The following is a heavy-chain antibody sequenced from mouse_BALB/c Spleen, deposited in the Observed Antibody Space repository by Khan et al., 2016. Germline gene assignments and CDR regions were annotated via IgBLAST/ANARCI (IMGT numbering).Heavy chain of an antibody. J-gene: IGHJ3*01. Sequence: EVELVESGGALVKPGGSLKLSCAASGFTFSSYAMSWVRQTPEKRLEWVATISSGGSTYYLDSMKGRFTTSRDNARNILYLQMSSLRSEDTAMYYCTRRGYYDFAYWGQGTLVTVSA. CDR2: ISSGGST. D-gene: IGHD2-4*01. V-gene: IGHV5-6-5*01. CDR3: TRRGYYDFAY. CDR1: GFTFSSYA.